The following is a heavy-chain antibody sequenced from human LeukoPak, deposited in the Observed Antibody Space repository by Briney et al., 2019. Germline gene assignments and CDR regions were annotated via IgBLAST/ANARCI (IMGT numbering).Heavy chain of an antibody. Sequence: GGSLRLSCAASGFTFSSYAMHWVRQAPGKGLEWVAVISYDGSNKYYADSVKGRFTISRDNSKNTLYLQMNSLRAEDTAVYYCARDNYDSSGYYYARYAHWGQGTLVTVSS. V-gene: IGHV3-30-3*01. J-gene: IGHJ4*02. CDR2: ISYDGSNK. CDR1: GFTFSSYA. CDR3: ARDNYDSSGYYYARYAH. D-gene: IGHD3-22*01.